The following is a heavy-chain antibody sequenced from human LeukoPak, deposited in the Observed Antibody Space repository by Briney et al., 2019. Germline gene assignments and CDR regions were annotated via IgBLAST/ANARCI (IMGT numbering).Heavy chain of an antibody. CDR2: TDYRSKWYN. CDR3: ARGYSGYDGCPLFDY. D-gene: IGHD5-12*01. CDR1: RDSPSRNSAA. J-gene: IGHJ4*02. V-gene: IGHV6-1*01. Sequence: SQTLSLTRALSRDSPSRNSAAWDWFTPSPPRSLEWLGRTDYRSKWYNDYAVSVKSRITINPNTSKNQFSLQLNSVTPEDTAVYYCARGYSGYDGCPLFDYWGQGTLVTVSS.